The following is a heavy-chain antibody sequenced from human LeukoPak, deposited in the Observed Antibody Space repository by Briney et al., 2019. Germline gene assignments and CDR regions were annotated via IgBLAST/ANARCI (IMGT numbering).Heavy chain of an antibody. CDR1: GFTFSSFD. V-gene: IGHV3-30*02. CDR3: AKDLMRDRWFGES. D-gene: IGHD3-10*01. Sequence: PGGSLRLSCAASGFTFSSFDMHWVRQAPGKGLEWVAFIRYDGSNKYYTDSVKGRFTISRDNSKNTVYLQMNSLRAEDTAVYYCAKDLMRDRWFGESWGQGTLVTVSS. CDR2: IRYDGSNK. J-gene: IGHJ5*02.